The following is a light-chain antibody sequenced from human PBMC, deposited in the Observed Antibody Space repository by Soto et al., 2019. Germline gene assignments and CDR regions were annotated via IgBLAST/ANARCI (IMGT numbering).Light chain of an antibody. Sequence: QSVLTQPASVSGSPGQSITISCTGTSSDIGGYNYVSWYQQYPGKAPRLLIYAVSNRPSRVSDRFSGSKSGNTASLTISGLQAEDEDHYYCCSYGGRILVIFGEGTKLTVL. CDR2: AVS. V-gene: IGLV2-14*01. CDR1: SSDIGGYNY. J-gene: IGLJ2*01. CDR3: CSYGGRILVI.